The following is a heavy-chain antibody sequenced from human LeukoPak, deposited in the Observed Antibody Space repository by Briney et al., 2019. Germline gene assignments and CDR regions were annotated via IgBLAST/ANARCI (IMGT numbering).Heavy chain of an antibody. CDR3: ARVGGQVATSPAFDY. Sequence: ASVKVSCKASGYTFTVQYIHWLRQAPGQGLEWIGLIKPNSGATNYAQQYQGRVTMTRDTSINTAYMDLRSLTSDDTAVYYCARVGGQVATSPAFDYWGQGTLVTVSS. J-gene: IGHJ4*02. CDR2: IKPNSGAT. V-gene: IGHV1-2*02. CDR1: GYTFTVQY. D-gene: IGHD5-12*01.